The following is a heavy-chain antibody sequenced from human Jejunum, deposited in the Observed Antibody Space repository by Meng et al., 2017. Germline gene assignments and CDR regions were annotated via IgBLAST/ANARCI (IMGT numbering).Heavy chain of an antibody. V-gene: IGHV4-38-2*02. CDR3: ARATSSYLGFAAFAD. D-gene: IGHD2-2*01. CDR1: GYSVSSNYR. Sequence: SETLSLTCSVSGYSVSSNYRWGWIRQPPGKGLEWIASISQRGNTFYNASLNSRATISVDTSKNQFSLKLDSATAADTAVYYCARATSSYLGFAAFADWGQGTMVTVSS. J-gene: IGHJ3*01. CDR2: ISQRGNT.